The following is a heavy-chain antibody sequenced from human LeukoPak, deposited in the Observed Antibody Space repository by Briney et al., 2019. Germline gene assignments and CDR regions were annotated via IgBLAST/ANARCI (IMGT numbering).Heavy chain of an antibody. CDR3: ARDRGVYSRTLED. Sequence: SETLSLTCAVYGGSFSGYYWSWIRQPPGKGLEWVGEINHSGSTNYNPSLKSRVTISVDTSKNQFSLKLSSVTAADTAVYYCARDRGVYSRTLEDWGQGTLVTVSS. V-gene: IGHV4-34*01. CDR2: INHSGST. CDR1: GGSFSGYY. J-gene: IGHJ4*02. D-gene: IGHD6-13*01.